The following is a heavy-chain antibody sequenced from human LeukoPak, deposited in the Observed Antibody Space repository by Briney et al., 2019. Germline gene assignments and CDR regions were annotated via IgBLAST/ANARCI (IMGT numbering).Heavy chain of an antibody. V-gene: IGHV1-18*01. Sequence: ASVKVSCKASGYTFTSYGISWVRQAPGQGLEWMGWISAYNGNTNYAQKLQGRVTMTTDTSTSTAYMELRSLRSDDTAVYYCARTLQDILTGQVYYYYGMDVWGQGTTVTVS. CDR2: ISAYNGNT. D-gene: IGHD3-9*01. J-gene: IGHJ6*02. CDR1: GYTFTSYG. CDR3: ARTLQDILTGQVYYYYGMDV.